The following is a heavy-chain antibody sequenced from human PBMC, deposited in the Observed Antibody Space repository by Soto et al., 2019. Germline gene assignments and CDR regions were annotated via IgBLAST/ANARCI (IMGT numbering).Heavy chain of an antibody. V-gene: IGHV3-30-3*01. CDR2: IPNTENKK. J-gene: IGHJ3*02. CDR3: ARTAGGRVRGALDI. D-gene: IGHD6-13*01. CDR1: GFTFSSYG. Sequence: GGSLRLSCVASGFTFSSYGMHWVRQAPGKGLEWVAVIPNTENKKYYADSVKGRFTISRDNSQNTLFLQMDSLMSEDTAVYYCARTAGGRVRGALDIWGQGTMVTVSS.